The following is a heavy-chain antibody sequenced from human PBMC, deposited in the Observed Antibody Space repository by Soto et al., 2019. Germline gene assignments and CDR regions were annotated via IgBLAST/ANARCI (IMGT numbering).Heavy chain of an antibody. CDR2: IYYSGST. Sequence: PSETLSLTCTVSGGSISSGGYYWSWIRQHPGKGLEWIGYIYYSGSTYYNPSLKSRVTISVDTSKNQFSLKLSSVTAADTAVYYCARDHPAGIAAPNWGQGTLVTVSS. D-gene: IGHD6-13*01. J-gene: IGHJ4*02. CDR3: ARDHPAGIAAPN. CDR1: GGSISSGGYY. V-gene: IGHV4-31*03.